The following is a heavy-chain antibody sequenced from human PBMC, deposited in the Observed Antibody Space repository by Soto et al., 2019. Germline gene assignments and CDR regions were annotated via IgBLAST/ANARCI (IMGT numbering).Heavy chain of an antibody. J-gene: IGHJ4*02. Sequence: GGSLRLSCAASGFTFSRYAMSWVRKATGKGLEWVSAISGSGGSTYYADSVKGRFTISRDNSKNTLYLQMNSLRAEDTVVYYCAKDLGYYDFWSGHYWGQGTLVTVS. D-gene: IGHD3-3*01. CDR1: GFTFSRYA. CDR3: AKDLGYYDFWSGHY. CDR2: ISGSGGST. V-gene: IGHV3-23*01.